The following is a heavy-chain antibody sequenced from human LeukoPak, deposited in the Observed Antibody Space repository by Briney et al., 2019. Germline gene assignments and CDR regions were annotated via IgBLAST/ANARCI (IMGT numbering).Heavy chain of an antibody. V-gene: IGHV4-39*01. Sequence: PSETLSLTCTVSGGSISSSSYYWGWIRQPPGKGLEWIGSIYYSGSTYYNPSLKSRVTMSVDTSKNQFSLKLSSVTAADTAVYYCARRVVVVPAASHDAFDIWGQGTMVTVSS. D-gene: IGHD2-2*01. CDR1: GGSISSSSYY. J-gene: IGHJ3*02. CDR2: IYYSGST. CDR3: ARRVVVVPAASHDAFDI.